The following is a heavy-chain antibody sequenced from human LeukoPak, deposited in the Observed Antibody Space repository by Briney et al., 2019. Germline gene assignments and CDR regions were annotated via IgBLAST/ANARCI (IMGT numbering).Heavy chain of an antibody. CDR3: ARDMYSSSWYLGERLFDY. CDR1: GYTFTSYG. Sequence: GASVKVSCKASGYTFTSYGISWARQAPGQGLEWMGWISAYNGNTNYAQKLQGRVTMTTDTSTSTAYMELRSLRSDDTAVYYCARDMYSSSWYLGERLFDYWGQGTLVTVSS. CDR2: ISAYNGNT. J-gene: IGHJ4*02. D-gene: IGHD6-13*01. V-gene: IGHV1-18*01.